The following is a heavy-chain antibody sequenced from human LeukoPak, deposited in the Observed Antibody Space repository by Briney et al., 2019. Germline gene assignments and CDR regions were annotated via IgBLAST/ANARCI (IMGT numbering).Heavy chain of an antibody. V-gene: IGHV3-13*01. J-gene: IGHJ4*02. D-gene: IGHD6-19*01. Sequence: PGGPLRLSCAACGFTFSSYDMHWVRQATGKGLEWVSAIGTAGDTYYPGSVKGRFTISRDNAKNTLYLQMNSLRADDTAVYYCARSRWLDAFDYWGQGTLVTVSS. CDR3: ARSRWLDAFDY. CDR2: IGTAGDT. CDR1: GFTFSSYD.